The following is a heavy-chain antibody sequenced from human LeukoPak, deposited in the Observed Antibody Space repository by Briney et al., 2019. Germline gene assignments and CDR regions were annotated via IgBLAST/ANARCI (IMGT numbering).Heavy chain of an antibody. D-gene: IGHD3-10*01. CDR1: GFTFSSYG. V-gene: IGHV3-30*18. J-gene: IGHJ6*02. Sequence: GRSLRLSCAASGFTFSSYGMHWVRQAPGKGLEWVAVISYDGSKKFYADSVKGRFTISRDNSKNTLYLQMNSLRAEDTAVYYCAKDASKLYYYYGMDVWGQGTTVTVSS. CDR2: ISYDGSKK. CDR3: AKDASKLYYYYGMDV.